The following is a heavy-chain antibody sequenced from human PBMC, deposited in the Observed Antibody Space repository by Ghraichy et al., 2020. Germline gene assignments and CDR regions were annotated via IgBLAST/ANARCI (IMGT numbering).Heavy chain of an antibody. CDR3: AGQGTGGARLLWFVATQTYYYYGMDV. D-gene: IGHD3-10*01. CDR2: IYYSGST. CDR1: GGSISSYY. J-gene: IGHJ6*02. V-gene: IGHV4-59*01. Sequence: SETLSLTCTVSGGSISSYYWSWIRQPPGKGLEWIGYIYYSGSTNYNPSLKSRVTISVDTSKNQFSLKLSYVTAAATAVYYCAGQGTGGARLLWFVATQTYYYYGMDVWSQGTTVNVSS.